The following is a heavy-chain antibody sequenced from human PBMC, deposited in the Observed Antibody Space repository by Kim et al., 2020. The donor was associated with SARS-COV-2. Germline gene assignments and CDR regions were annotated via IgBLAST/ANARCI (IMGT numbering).Heavy chain of an antibody. J-gene: IGHJ4*02. Sequence: SVKVSCKASGGTFSSYAISWVRQAPGQGLEWMGGIIPIFGTANYAQKFQGRVTITADKSTSTAYMELSSLRSEDTAGHYGATKEDYFDYWGQGTLVTVS. CDR1: GGTFSSYA. CDR3: ATKEDYFDY. CDR2: IIPIFGTA. V-gene: IGHV1-69*06.